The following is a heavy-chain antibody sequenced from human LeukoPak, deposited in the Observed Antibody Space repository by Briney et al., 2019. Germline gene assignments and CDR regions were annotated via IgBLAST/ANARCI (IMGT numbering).Heavy chain of an antibody. CDR2: ISSSSSYI. CDR1: GFTFSSYS. J-gene: IGHJ4*02. V-gene: IGHV3-21*01. CDR3: ARDGDVDTIFYFDY. D-gene: IGHD5-18*01. Sequence: PGGSLRPSCAASGFTFSSYSMNWVRQAPGKGLEWVSSISSSSSYIYYADSVKGRFTISRDNAKNSLYLQMNSLRAEDTAVYYCARDGDVDTIFYFDYWGQGTLVTVSS.